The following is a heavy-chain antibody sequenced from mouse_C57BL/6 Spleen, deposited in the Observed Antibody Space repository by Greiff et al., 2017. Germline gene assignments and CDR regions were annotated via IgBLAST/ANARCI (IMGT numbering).Heavy chain of an antibody. CDR1: GYTFTSYW. CDR3: ARHYDYDGPYWYFDV. D-gene: IGHD2-4*01. Sequence: VQLQQPGAELVKPGASVKVSCKASGYTFTSYWMHWVKQRPGQGLEWIGRIHPSDSDTNYNQKFKGKATLTVDKSSSTAYMQLSSLTSEDSAVYYCARHYDYDGPYWYFDVWGTGTTVTVSS. J-gene: IGHJ1*03. V-gene: IGHV1-74*01. CDR2: IHPSDSDT.